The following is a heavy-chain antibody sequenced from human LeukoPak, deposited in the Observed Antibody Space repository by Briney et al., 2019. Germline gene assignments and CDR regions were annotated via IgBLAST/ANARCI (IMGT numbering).Heavy chain of an antibody. D-gene: IGHD3-22*01. CDR2: INPSGGST. V-gene: IGHV1-46*01. CDR1: GYTFTSYY. CDR3: ARSSSGYYYPFDY. J-gene: IGHJ4*02. Sequence: ASVKVSCKASGYTFTSYYMHWVRQAPGQGLEWMGIINPSGGSTSYAQRFQGRVTMTRDMSTSTVYMELSSLRSEDTAVYYCARSSSGYYYPFDYWGQGTLVTVSS.